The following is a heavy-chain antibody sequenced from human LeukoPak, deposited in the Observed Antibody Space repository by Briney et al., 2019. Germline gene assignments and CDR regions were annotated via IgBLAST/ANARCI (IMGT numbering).Heavy chain of an antibody. D-gene: IGHD5-12*01. CDR2: IFNSGST. J-gene: IGHJ4*02. V-gene: IGHV4-39*07. CDR3: ARDRHKLVDIVAGILDY. CDR1: SGSISSSNYY. Sequence: SETLSLTCTVSSGSISSSNYYWGWIRQPPGKGLEWIGYIFNSGSTYYNPSLKSRVTILVDTSKNQFSLKLSSVTAADTAVYYCARDRHKLVDIVAGILDYWGQGTLVTVPS.